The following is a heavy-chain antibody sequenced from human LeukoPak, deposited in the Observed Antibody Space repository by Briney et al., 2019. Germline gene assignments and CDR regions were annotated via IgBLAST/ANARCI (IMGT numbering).Heavy chain of an antibody. CDR1: GGSISSYY. CDR3: AREYSSSADAFDI. Sequence: PSQTLSLTCTVSGGSISSYYWSWIRQPPGKGLEWIGYIYYSGSTYYNPSLKSRVTISVDTSKNQFSLKLSSVTAADTAVYYCAREYSSSADAFDIWGQGTMVTVSS. CDR2: IYYSGST. V-gene: IGHV4-59*01. J-gene: IGHJ3*02. D-gene: IGHD6-6*01.